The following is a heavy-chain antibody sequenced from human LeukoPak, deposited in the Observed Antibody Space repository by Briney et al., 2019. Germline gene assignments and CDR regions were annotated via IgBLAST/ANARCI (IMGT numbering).Heavy chain of an antibody. CDR2: IYYSGST. Sequence: SETLSLTCTVSGGSISSYYWSWIRQPPGKGLEWIGYIYYSGSTNYNPSLKSRVTISADTSKNQFSLKLSSVTAADTAVYYCARVRRIPVVGAPWTYYFDYWGQGTLVTVSS. CDR3: ARVRRIPVVGAPWTYYFDY. CDR1: GGSISSYY. D-gene: IGHD2-15*01. V-gene: IGHV4-59*01. J-gene: IGHJ4*02.